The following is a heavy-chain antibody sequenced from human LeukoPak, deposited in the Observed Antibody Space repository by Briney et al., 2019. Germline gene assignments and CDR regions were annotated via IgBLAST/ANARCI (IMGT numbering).Heavy chain of an antibody. D-gene: IGHD1-26*01. CDR3: ARVPRLFSGSYSDY. V-gene: IGHV1-18*01. CDR2: ISAYNSNT. CDR1: GYTFTSYG. J-gene: IGHJ4*02. Sequence: GASVKVSCKASGYTFTSYGISWVRQAPGQGLEWMGWISAYNSNTNYAQKLQGRVTMTTDTSTSTAYMELRSLRSDDTAVYYCARVPRLFSGSYSDYWGQGTLVTVSS.